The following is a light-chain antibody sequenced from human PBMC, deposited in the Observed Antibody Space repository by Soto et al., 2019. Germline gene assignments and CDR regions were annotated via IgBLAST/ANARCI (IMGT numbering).Light chain of an antibody. Sequence: QSALTQPASVSGSPGQSITISCTGTSSYVGSDKLVSWFQQHPGKAPKLMIYEVNKRPSGVSNRFSGSKSGNTASLTISGLQAEDEADYYCSSARSYIHVVFGGGTKLTVL. CDR3: SSARSYIHVV. V-gene: IGLV2-23*02. CDR1: SSYVGSDKL. J-gene: IGLJ2*01. CDR2: EVN.